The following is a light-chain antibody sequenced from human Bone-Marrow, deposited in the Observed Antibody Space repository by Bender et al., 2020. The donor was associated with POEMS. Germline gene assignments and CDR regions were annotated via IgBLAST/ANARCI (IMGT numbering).Light chain of an antibody. V-gene: IGLV2-11*01. CDR1: SSDVGGYNY. Sequence: QSALTQPPSASGSPGQSVTISCIGTSSDVGGYNYVSWYQQHPGKAPKVIIYDVTKRPSGVPDRFSGSKSGNTASLTISGLQAEDEAYYFCCSYAGSYTVVFGGGTKLTVL. CDR2: DVT. CDR3: CSYAGSYTVV. J-gene: IGLJ3*02.